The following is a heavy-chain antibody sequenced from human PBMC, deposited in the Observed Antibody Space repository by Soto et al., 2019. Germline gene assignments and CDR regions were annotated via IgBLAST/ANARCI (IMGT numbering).Heavy chain of an antibody. Sequence: SETLSLTCAVFGGSFSGYYWSWIRQPPGKGLEWIGEINHSGSTNYNPSLKSRVTISVDTSKNQFSLKLSSVTAADTAVYYCAREDSSGWYYAFDIWGQGTMVTVSS. J-gene: IGHJ3*02. D-gene: IGHD6-19*01. CDR2: INHSGST. CDR1: GGSFSGYY. CDR3: AREDSSGWYYAFDI. V-gene: IGHV4-34*01.